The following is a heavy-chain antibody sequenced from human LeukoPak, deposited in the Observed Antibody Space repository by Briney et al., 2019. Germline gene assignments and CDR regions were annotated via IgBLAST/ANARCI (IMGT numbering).Heavy chain of an antibody. V-gene: IGHV5-51*01. CDR1: GYSFTSYW. Sequence: GESLTISCKGSGYSFTSYWIGWVRQMPGKGLEWMGLIYPGDSDTRYSPSFQGQVTISADKSISTAYLQWSSLKASDTAMYYCARLYYDILTGSLSPHFDYWGQGTLVTVSS. D-gene: IGHD3-9*01. CDR3: ARLYYDILTGSLSPHFDY. J-gene: IGHJ4*02. CDR2: IYPGDSDT.